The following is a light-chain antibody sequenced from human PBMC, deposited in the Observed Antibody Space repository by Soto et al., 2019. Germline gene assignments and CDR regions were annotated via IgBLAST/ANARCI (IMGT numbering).Light chain of an antibody. CDR2: DVT. CDR3: CSYAGSYIFV. CDR1: RNDVGGYNY. J-gene: IGLJ1*01. V-gene: IGLV2-11*01. Sequence: QSVLTQSRSVSGSPGQSVTISCTGTRNDVGGYNYVSWYQQHPGKAPKLMIYDVTKRPSGVPDRFSGSKSGSTASLTISGLQAEDEADYYCCSYAGSYIFVFGTGTKLTVL.